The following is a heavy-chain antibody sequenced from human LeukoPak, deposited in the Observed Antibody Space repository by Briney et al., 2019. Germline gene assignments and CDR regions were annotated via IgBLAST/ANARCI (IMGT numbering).Heavy chain of an antibody. Sequence: GGSLRLSCAAPGFTFSDYRMNWVRQAPGKGLEWVSSISSRSTYIYYAASVKGRFTISRDDAKSSLYLQMSSLRAEDTAVYYCATVDGDLPYYMNDWGKGTTVTVSS. D-gene: IGHD4-17*01. CDR3: ATVDGDLPYYMND. V-gene: IGHV3-21*04. CDR2: ISSRSTYI. CDR1: GFTFSDYR. J-gene: IGHJ6*03.